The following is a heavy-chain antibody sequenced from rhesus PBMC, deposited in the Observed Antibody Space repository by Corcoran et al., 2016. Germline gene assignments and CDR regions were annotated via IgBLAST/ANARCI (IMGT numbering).Heavy chain of an antibody. J-gene: IGHJ4*01. CDR1: GGSISSNY. D-gene: IGHD3-16*01. CDR3: ARVTYYYSGSYYYYFDY. V-gene: IGHV4-173*01. Sequence: QLQLQESGPGLVKPSETLSLTCAVSGGSISSNYWSWIRQPPGKGLEWIRRVSGSGGSTDYNPSLKSRVTSSTDTSKNQFSLKLSSVTAADTAVYYCARVTYYYSGSYYYYFDYWGQGVLVTVSS. CDR2: VSGSGGST.